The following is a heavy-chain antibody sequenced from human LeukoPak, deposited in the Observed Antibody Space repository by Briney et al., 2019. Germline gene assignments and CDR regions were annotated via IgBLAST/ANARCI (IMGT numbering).Heavy chain of an antibody. D-gene: IGHD3-3*01. CDR1: GDSIRSNNYY. V-gene: IGHV4-39*01. Sequence: SETLSLTCTVSGDSIRSNNYYWGWIRQPPGKGLEWIGSIYDTGSTFYNPSLKSRVIISVDTSKNQFSLKLSSVTAADTAVYYCQSRFLEWLLDYWGQGTLVTDSS. J-gene: IGHJ4*02. CDR2: IYDTGST. CDR3: QSRFLEWLLDY.